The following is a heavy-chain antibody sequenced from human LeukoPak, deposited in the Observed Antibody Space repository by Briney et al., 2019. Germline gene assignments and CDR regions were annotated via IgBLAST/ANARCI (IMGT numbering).Heavy chain of an antibody. CDR1: GFTFSSYA. CDR3: ARPDTRIVVVPAAIGV. Sequence: PGGSLRLSCAASGFTFSSYAMSWVRQAPGKELEWVSAISGSGGSTYYADSVKGRFTISRDNSKNTLYLQMNSLRAEDTAVYYCARPDTRIVVVPAAIGVWGQGTLVTVSS. D-gene: IGHD2-2*01. J-gene: IGHJ4*02. CDR2: ISGSGGST. V-gene: IGHV3-23*01.